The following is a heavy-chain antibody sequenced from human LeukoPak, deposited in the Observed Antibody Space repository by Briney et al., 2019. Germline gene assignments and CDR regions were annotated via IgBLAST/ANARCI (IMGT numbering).Heavy chain of an antibody. CDR2: ISRSGEST. J-gene: IGHJ6*02. CDR3: GKDPQVCGSGLFYGLDV. CDR1: GFSFSDYA. D-gene: IGHD3-10*01. V-gene: IGHV3-23*01. Sequence: GGSLRLSCAASGFSFSDYAMTWVRQAPGKGLEWVSVISRSGESTNYADSVKGRFTISRDNSKNTLYLQINSLRAEDTAVYYCGKDPQVCGSGLFYGLDVWGQGTTVTVSS.